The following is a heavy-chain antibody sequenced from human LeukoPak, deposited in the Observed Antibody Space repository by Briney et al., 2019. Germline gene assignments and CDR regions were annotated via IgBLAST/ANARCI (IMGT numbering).Heavy chain of an antibody. V-gene: IGHV3-21*01. CDR3: TTSYSSSWYASGTDY. Sequence: AGGSLRLSCAASGFTFSSYSMNWVRQAPGEGLEWVSSISSSSSYIYYADSVKGRFTISRDNAKDSLYLQMNSLRDEDTAVYYCTTSYSSSWYASGTDYWGQGTLVTVSS. CDR2: ISSSSSYI. J-gene: IGHJ4*02. D-gene: IGHD6-13*01. CDR1: GFTFSSYS.